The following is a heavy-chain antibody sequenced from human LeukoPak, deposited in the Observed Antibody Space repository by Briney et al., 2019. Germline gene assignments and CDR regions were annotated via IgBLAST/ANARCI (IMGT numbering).Heavy chain of an antibody. CDR2: IRGSSAYV. CDR3: AKAYYDSSGYSYYFDY. Sequence: PGGSLRLSCAASGFPFSAYSMNWVRRAPGKGLEWVSSIRGSSAYVYYADSVKGRFTVSRDNAKNSLYLQMSSLSAEDTAVYYCAKAYYDSSGYSYYFDYWGQGTPVTVSS. CDR1: GFPFSAYS. J-gene: IGHJ4*02. D-gene: IGHD3-22*01. V-gene: IGHV3-21*01.